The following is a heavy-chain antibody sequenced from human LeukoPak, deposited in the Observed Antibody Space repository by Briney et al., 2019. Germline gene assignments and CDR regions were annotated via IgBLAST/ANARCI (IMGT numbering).Heavy chain of an antibody. V-gene: IGHV1-24*01. CDR3: ATVRHIVGAFYYFDY. CDR2: FDPEDGEA. CDR1: GYTLTELS. Sequence: ASVRVSCKVSGYTLTELSMHWVRQAPGKGLEWMGGFDPEDGEAIYAQKFQGRVTMTEDTSTDTAYMELSSLRSEDTAVYYCATVRHIVGAFYYFDYWGQGTLVTVSS. D-gene: IGHD1-26*01. J-gene: IGHJ4*02.